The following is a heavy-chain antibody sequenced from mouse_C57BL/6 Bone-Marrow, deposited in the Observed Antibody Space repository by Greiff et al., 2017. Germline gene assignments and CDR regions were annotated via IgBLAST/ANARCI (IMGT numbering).Heavy chain of an antibody. V-gene: IGHV5-4*01. D-gene: IGHD1-1*01. CDR2: ISDGGSYT. CDR3: ARGRGYYYGSSPPWFAY. J-gene: IGHJ3*01. Sequence: EVQRVESGGGLVKPGGSLKLSCAASGFTFSSYAMSWVRQTPEKRLEWVATISDGGSYTYYPDNVKGRFTIARDNAKNNLYLQMSHLKSEDTAMYYCARGRGYYYGSSPPWFAYWGQGTLVTVSA. CDR1: GFTFSSYA.